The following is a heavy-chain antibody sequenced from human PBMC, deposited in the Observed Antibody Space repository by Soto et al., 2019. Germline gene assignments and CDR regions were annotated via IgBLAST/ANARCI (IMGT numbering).Heavy chain of an antibody. CDR2: ISGSGDST. D-gene: IGHD3-22*01. J-gene: IGHJ4*02. Sequence: GGSLRLSCAASGFTFSSYAMNWVRQAPGKGLEWVSVISGSGDSTYYADSVKGRFTISRDNSKNTLYLQVHSLRAEDTAVYYCVKGEYYYDSSGYYPFDYWGQGTLVIVSS. V-gene: IGHV3-23*01. CDR1: GFTFSSYA. CDR3: VKGEYYYDSSGYYPFDY.